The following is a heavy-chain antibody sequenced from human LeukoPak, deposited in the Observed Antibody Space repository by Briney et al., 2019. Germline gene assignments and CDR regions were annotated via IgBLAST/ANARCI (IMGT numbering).Heavy chain of an antibody. D-gene: IGHD2-2*01. Sequence: LVKVSCKASGCTFSSYTISWVRQAPGQGLEWMGRIIPILGIANYAQKFQGRVTITADKSKSTAYMELSSLRSEDTAVYYCARDYRASSIVVVPAASYNWFDPWGQGTLVTVSS. CDR2: IIPILGIA. J-gene: IGHJ5*02. CDR1: GCTFSSYT. V-gene: IGHV1-69*04. CDR3: ARDYRASSIVVVPAASYNWFDP.